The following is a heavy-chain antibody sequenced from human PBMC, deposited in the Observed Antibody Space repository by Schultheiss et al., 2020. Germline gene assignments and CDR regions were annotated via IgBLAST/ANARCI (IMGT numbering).Heavy chain of an antibody. CDR1: GGSISSSSYY. Sequence: SETLSLTCTVSGGSISSSSYYWGWIRQPPGKGLEWIGSIYYSGSTYYNPSLKSRVTISVDTSKNQFSLKLSSVTAADTAVYYCARHNFDIVVVVAATGWFDPWGQGTLVTVSS. J-gene: IGHJ5*02. CDR3: ARHNFDIVVVVAATGWFDP. V-gene: IGHV4-39*01. D-gene: IGHD2-15*01. CDR2: IYYSGST.